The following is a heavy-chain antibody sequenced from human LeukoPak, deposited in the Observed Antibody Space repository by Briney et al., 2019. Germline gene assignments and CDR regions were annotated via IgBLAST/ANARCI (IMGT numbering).Heavy chain of an antibody. CDR1: GGTFSSYA. V-gene: IGHV1-69*13. J-gene: IGHJ4*02. Sequence: SVKVSCKASGGTFSSYAISWVRQAPGQGLEWMGGIIPIFGTANYAQKFQGRVTITADESTSTAYMELSSLRSEDTAVYYCARAARGGLTGDRGVDYWGQGTLVTVSS. CDR3: ARAARGGLTGDRGVDY. CDR2: IIPIFGTA. D-gene: IGHD7-27*01.